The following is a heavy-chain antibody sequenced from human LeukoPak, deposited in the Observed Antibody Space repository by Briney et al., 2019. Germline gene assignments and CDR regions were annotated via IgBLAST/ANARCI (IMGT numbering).Heavy chain of an antibody. CDR2: IYHSGST. V-gene: IGHV4-4*02. Sequence: PSGTLSLTCAVSSGSISSSNWWSWVRQPPGKGLEWIGEIYHSGSTNYNPSLKSRVTISVGKSKNQFSLKLSSVTAADTAVYYCARETYGSESHTIYFDYWGQGTLVTVSS. CDR1: SGSISSSNW. D-gene: IGHD3-10*01. J-gene: IGHJ4*02. CDR3: ARETYGSESHTIYFDY.